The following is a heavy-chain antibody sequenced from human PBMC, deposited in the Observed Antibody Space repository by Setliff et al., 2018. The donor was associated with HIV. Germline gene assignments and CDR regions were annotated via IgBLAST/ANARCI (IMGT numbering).Heavy chain of an antibody. Sequence: SETLSLTCTVSGGSITSGTYYWNWIRQHPGKGLEWIVYIYYSGSTYYNPSLKSRITISVDTSKNQFSLKLTSVTAADTAVYYCARWRHSSTWYMGFDLWGRGTLVTVSS. CDR2: IYYSGST. D-gene: IGHD6-13*01. V-gene: IGHV4-31*03. CDR3: ARWRHSSTWYMGFDL. J-gene: IGHJ2*01. CDR1: GGSITSGTYY.